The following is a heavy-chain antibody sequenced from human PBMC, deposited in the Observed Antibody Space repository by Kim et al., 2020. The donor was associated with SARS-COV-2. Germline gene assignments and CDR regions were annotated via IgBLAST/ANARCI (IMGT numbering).Heavy chain of an antibody. CDR3: AKAMGYGGTGRGAFDI. Sequence: GGSLRLSCAASGFIFDDNAMHWVRQAPGKGLEWVSGINWNSGSIGYADSVKGRFTISRDNAKKSLYLQMNSLRAEDTALYYCAKAMGYGGTGRGAFDIWG. CDR1: GFIFDDNA. D-gene: IGHD1-1*01. V-gene: IGHV3-9*01. CDR2: INWNSGSI. J-gene: IGHJ3*02.